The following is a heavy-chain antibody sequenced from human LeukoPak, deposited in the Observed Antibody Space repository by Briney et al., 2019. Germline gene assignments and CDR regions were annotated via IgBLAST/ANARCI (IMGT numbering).Heavy chain of an antibody. CDR2: IRYDGSKK. CDR1: GFTFSSYG. V-gene: IGHV3-30*02. CDR3: ASDPRDGGQNV. Sequence: GGSLRLSCAASGFTFSSYGMHWVRQAPGKGLEWVAFIRYDGSKKYYADSVKGRFTISRDNSKNTLYLQMNSLRPEDSAVYYCASDPRDGGQNVWGKGTTVTVSS. J-gene: IGHJ6*04. D-gene: IGHD5-24*01.